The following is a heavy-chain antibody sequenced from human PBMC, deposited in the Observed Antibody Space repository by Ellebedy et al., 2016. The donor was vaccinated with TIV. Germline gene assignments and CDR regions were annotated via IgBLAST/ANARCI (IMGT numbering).Heavy chain of an antibody. V-gene: IGHV4-31*03. CDR3: ARGRFGELGDGNWFDP. Sequence: SETLSLTXTVSGGSISSGGYYWSWIRQHPEKGLEWIGYIYYRGTTYYNPSLYSRLTISEDTSKNQFSLKLSSVTAADTAVYYCARGRFGELGDGNWFDPWGQGALVTVSS. CDR1: GGSISSGGYY. CDR2: IYYRGTT. J-gene: IGHJ5*02. D-gene: IGHD3-10*01.